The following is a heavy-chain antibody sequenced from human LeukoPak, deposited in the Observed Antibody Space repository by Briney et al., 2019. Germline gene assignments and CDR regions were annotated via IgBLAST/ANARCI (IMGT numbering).Heavy chain of an antibody. D-gene: IGHD3-10*01. Sequence: PSETLSLTCTVSAYSISSGYYWGWIRQPPGKGLEWIGSIYHSGSTYYNPSLKSRVTISVDTSKNQFSLKLSSVTAADTAVYYCARDPLWFGESYSPHDAFDIWGQGTMVTVSS. CDR2: IYHSGST. CDR3: ARDPLWFGESYSPHDAFDI. V-gene: IGHV4-38-2*02. CDR1: AYSISSGYY. J-gene: IGHJ3*02.